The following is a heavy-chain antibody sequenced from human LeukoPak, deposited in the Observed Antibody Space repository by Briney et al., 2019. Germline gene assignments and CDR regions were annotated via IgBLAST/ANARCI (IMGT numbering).Heavy chain of an antibody. CDR1: GSTFSSHT. D-gene: IGHD3-3*01. J-gene: IGHJ4*02. CDR2: ISSTSSVI. CDR3: AREPFWSGYYSNLHFDY. Sequence: PGGSLRLSCAASGSTFSSHTMNWVRQAPGKGLEWISYISSTSSVIYYADSVKGRFTISRDNAKNSLYLQMNSLRAEDTAVYYCAREPFWSGYYSNLHFDYWGQGTLVTVSS. V-gene: IGHV3-48*04.